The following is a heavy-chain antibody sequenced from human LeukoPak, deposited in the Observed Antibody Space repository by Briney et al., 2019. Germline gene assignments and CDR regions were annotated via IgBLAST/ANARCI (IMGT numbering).Heavy chain of an antibody. J-gene: IGHJ3*02. CDR1: GFTFSSYA. V-gene: IGHV3-21*01. CDR2: ISGTSSYI. D-gene: IGHD4-11*01. Sequence: GGSLRLSCAASGFTFSSYAMSWVRQAPGKGLEWVSSISGTSSYIYHADSVKGRFTISRDNAKNSLYLQMNSLRAEDTAVYYCARDSTTDAFDIWGQGTMVTVSS. CDR3: ARDSTTDAFDI.